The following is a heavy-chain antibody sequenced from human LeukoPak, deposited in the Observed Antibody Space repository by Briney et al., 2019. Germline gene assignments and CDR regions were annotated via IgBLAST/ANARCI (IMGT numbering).Heavy chain of an antibody. V-gene: IGHV4-34*01. CDR1: GGSFRGYY. CDR3: ARGEGFGELISPVDY. Sequence: SETRSLTCAVYGGSFRGYYWSWIRQPPGKGLEWSGEINHSGSTNYNPSLKSRVTISVDTSKNQFSLKLSSVTAADTAVYYCARGEGFGELISPVDYWGQGTLVTVSS. CDR2: INHSGST. D-gene: IGHD3-10*01. J-gene: IGHJ4*02.